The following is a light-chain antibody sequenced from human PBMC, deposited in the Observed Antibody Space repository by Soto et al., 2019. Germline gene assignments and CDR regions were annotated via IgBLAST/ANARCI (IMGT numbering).Light chain of an antibody. CDR1: SSNIGSNT. Sequence: QSVLTQPPSASGTPGQRVTISCSGSSSNIGSNTVNWYQQVPGTAPRLLIYNNIQRPSGVPDRFSGSKSGTSASLAISGLQSEDEADYYCAAWDDSLNGHVVFGGGTKVTVL. V-gene: IGLV1-44*01. J-gene: IGLJ2*01. CDR3: AAWDDSLNGHVV. CDR2: NNI.